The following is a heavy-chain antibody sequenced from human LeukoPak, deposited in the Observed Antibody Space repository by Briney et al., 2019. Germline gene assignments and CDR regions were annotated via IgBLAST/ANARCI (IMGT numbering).Heavy chain of an antibody. J-gene: IGHJ6*02. CDR3: ARDAVDTANAV. V-gene: IGHV3-74*01. CDR1: GFTFTTYW. CDR2: NNSDGSIT. D-gene: IGHD5-18*01. Sequence: PGGSLRLSCAASGFTFTTYWMHWVRQAPGKGLVWVSHNNSDGSITSYADSAKGRFTISRDNAKNTLYLQMNSLRAEDTAVYYCARDAVDTANAVWGQGTTVTVSS.